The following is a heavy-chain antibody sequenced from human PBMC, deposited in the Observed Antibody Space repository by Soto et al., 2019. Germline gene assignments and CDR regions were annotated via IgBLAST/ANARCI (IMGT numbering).Heavy chain of an antibody. J-gene: IGHJ4*02. D-gene: IGHD3-3*02. CDR2: VYHTGRT. Sequence: SETLSLTCTVSGGSFRSGSYHLSWIRHPPGKGLEWVGYVYHTGRTSYNPSLKSRASISMDTSKNQFSLDLDSVTTADTAVYFCARDLAYFDSWGQGPLVNVSS. V-gene: IGHV4-61*01. CDR1: GGSFRSGSYH. CDR3: ARDLAYFDS.